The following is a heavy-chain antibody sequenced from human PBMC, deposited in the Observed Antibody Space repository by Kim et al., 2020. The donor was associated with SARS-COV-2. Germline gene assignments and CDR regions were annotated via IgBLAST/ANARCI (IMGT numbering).Heavy chain of an antibody. V-gene: IGHV3-30*18. D-gene: IGHD2-2*01. Sequence: GGSLRLSCAASGFTFSSYGMHWVRQAPGKGLEWVAVISYDGSNKYYADSVKGRFTISRDNSKNTLYLQMNSLRAEDTAVYYCAKGSWGSTSEYYYYYGMDVWGQGTTVTVSS. CDR2: ISYDGSNK. CDR1: GFTFSSYG. J-gene: IGHJ6*02. CDR3: AKGSWGSTSEYYYYYGMDV.